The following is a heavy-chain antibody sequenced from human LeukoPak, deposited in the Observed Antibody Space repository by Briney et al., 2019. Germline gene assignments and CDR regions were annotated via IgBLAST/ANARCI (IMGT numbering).Heavy chain of an antibody. CDR1: GYSFSCYW. Sequence: GESLKISCKGSGYSFSCYWIGWVRQMPGKVLGWVGIIYPGDSDTRYSPSFQGQVTISADKSISTAYLQWSSLKASDTARYYCARRGAGADFDYWGQGTLVTVSS. CDR2: IYPGDSDT. V-gene: IGHV5-51*01. J-gene: IGHJ4*02. CDR3: ARRGAGADFDY.